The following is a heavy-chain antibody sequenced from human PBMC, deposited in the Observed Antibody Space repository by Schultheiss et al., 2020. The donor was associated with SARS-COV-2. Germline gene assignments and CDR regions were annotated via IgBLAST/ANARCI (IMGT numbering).Heavy chain of an antibody. CDR2: IIPILGIA. V-gene: IGHV1-69*04. J-gene: IGHJ4*02. CDR3: ARDPQRGYSYGSLGFDY. Sequence: SVKVSCKASGGTFSSYAISWVRQAPGQGLEWMGRIIPILGIANYAQKFQGRVTITADKSTSTAYMELNSLRAEDTAVYYCARDPQRGYSYGSLGFDYWGQGTLVTVSS. D-gene: IGHD5-18*01. CDR1: GGTFSSYA.